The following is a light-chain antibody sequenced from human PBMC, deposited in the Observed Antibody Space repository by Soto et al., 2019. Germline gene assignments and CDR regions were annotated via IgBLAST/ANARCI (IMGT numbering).Light chain of an antibody. J-gene: IGKJ4*01. CDR1: QSVGSY. Sequence: ETVLTQSPATLSLSPGQRVTLSCRASQSVGSYLAWYRQKPGQAPRLLIYDASNRATGIPARFSGSGSGTDFTLTITSLEPEDFAVYFCQQRTDWPLTFGGGTKVDIK. CDR2: DAS. V-gene: IGKV3-11*01. CDR3: QQRTDWPLT.